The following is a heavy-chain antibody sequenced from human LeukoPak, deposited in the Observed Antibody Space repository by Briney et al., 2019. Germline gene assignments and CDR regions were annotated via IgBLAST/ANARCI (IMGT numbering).Heavy chain of an antibody. CDR1: GFIFSSYW. Sequence: GGSLRLSCAASGFIFSSYWMSWVRQAPGKGLEWVANIKEDGSEKHYVDSVKGRFIISRDNAKKSLYLQMNSLRAEDTAVYYCAKGVSAAADDAFDIWGQGTMVTVSS. V-gene: IGHV3-7*05. D-gene: IGHD6-13*01. CDR2: IKEDGSEK. CDR3: AKGVSAAADDAFDI. J-gene: IGHJ3*02.